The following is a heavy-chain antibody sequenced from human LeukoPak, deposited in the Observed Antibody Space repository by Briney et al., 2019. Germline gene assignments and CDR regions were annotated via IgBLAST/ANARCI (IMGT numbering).Heavy chain of an antibody. V-gene: IGHV3-48*01. D-gene: IGHD1-26*01. J-gene: IGHJ4*02. CDR2: ISGTSSTI. CDR3: ARRQGTTMLDF. Sequence: GGSLRLSCAASGFTFSSYSMNWVRQAPGKGLEWVSCISGTSSTIYYADSVKGRFTISRDNAKTSLYLQMISLRAEDTAVYYCARRQGTTMLDFWGQGTLVTVSS. CDR1: GFTFSSYS.